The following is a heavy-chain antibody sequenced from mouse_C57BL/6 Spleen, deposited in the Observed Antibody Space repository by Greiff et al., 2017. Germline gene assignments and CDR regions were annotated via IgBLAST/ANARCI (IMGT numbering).Heavy chain of an antibody. CDR3: ASDYNNYVDD. J-gene: IGHJ2*01. Sequence: EVQLQQSVAELVRPGASVKLSCTASGFNFNNYYMHWVKQRPEQGLEWIGRIEPANGNTKYAQKFSGKATFTADTSSNTAYLQLSSLTPEDTAIYYCASDYNNYVDDWGPGTTLTVSS. V-gene: IGHV14-3*01. D-gene: IGHD1-3*01. CDR2: IEPANGNT. CDR1: GFNFNNYY.